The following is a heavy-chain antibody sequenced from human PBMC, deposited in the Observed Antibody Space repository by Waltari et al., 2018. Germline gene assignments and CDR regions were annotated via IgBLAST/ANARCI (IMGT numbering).Heavy chain of an antibody. J-gene: IGHJ4*02. CDR3: ARDMRGAYLFPAPFDF. Sequence: QVQLVQSGAEVKKPGSSVKVSCKASGDTFTSYGINWVRQAPGQGLEWMGGITPSSTARIYAQRFQGRVTITADESTTTAYIEVSSLRSEDTAMYYCARDMRGAYLFPAPFDFWGQGTLVIVSS. CDR1: GDTFTSYG. CDR2: ITPSSTAR. D-gene: IGHD3-16*01. V-gene: IGHV1-69*01.